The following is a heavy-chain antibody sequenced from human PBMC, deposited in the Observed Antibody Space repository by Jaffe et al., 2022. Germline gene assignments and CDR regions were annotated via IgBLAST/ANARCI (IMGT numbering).Heavy chain of an antibody. CDR2: IYTSGST. CDR3: ARGGGYCSGGSCYSPRYYYYYMDV. CDR1: GGSISSGSYY. V-gene: IGHV4-61*02. D-gene: IGHD2-15*01. J-gene: IGHJ6*03. Sequence: QVQLQESGPGLVKPSQTLSLTCTVSGGSISSGSYYWSWIRQPAGKGLEWIGRIYTSGSTNYNPSLKSRVTISVDTSKNQFSLKLSSVTAADTAVYYCARGGGYCSGGSCYSPRYYYYYMDVWGKGTTVTVSS.